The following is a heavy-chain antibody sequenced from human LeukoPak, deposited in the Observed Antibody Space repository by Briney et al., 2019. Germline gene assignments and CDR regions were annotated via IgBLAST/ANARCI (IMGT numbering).Heavy chain of an antibody. Sequence: SETLSLTCTVSGGSISSGGYYWSWIRQHPGKGLEWIGYIYYSGSTYYNPSLKSRVTISVDTSKNQFSLKLSSVTAADTAVYYCARVGAQWLAFDYWGQGTLVTVSS. V-gene: IGHV4-31*03. CDR2: IYYSGST. CDR3: ARVGAQWLAFDY. J-gene: IGHJ4*02. CDR1: GGSISSGGYY. D-gene: IGHD6-19*01.